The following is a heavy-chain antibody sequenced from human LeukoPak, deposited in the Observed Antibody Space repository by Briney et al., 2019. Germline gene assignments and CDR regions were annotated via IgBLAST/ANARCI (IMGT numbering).Heavy chain of an antibody. V-gene: IGHV3-48*03. CDR3: ARTLWFGELPSDY. CDR2: ISSSGSTI. D-gene: IGHD3-10*01. Sequence: GGSLRLSCAASGFTFSSYEMNWVRQAPGKGLEWVSYISSSGSTIYYADSVKGRFTISRDNAKNSLYLQMNSLRAEDTAVYYCARTLWFGELPSDYWGQGTLVTVSS. CDR1: GFTFSSYE. J-gene: IGHJ4*02.